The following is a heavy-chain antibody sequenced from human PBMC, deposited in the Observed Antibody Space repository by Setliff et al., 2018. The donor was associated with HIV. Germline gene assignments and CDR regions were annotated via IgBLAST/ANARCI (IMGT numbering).Heavy chain of an antibody. CDR1: GYTFTGYY. Sequence: GASVKVSCKASGYTFTGYYMHWVRQAPGQGLEWMGRINPNSGGTNYAQKLQGRVTVTTDTSTSTAYMELRSLRSDDTAVYYCARDRGVYCISSSCYSPVDAFDIWGQGTMVTVSS. CDR2: INPNSGGT. D-gene: IGHD2-2*01. CDR3: ARDRGVYCISSSCYSPVDAFDI. V-gene: IGHV1-2*06. J-gene: IGHJ3*02.